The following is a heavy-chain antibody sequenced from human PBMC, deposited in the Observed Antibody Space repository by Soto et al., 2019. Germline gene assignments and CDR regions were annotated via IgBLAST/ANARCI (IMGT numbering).Heavy chain of an antibody. V-gene: IGHV3-53*02. D-gene: IGHD1-26*01. CDR3: AKGDGFILAV. Sequence: EVQVLATGGGLIQPGGSLRLSCAASGFTVNSNYMSWVRQAPGEGRQWVSITNTGGTTYCEGSVKGRFTVSRDNSKNTLYLPMNSLRAEDTAVYYCAKGDGFILAVWGQWTTVSVSS. CDR2: TNTGGTT. J-gene: IGHJ6*02. CDR1: GFTVNSNY.